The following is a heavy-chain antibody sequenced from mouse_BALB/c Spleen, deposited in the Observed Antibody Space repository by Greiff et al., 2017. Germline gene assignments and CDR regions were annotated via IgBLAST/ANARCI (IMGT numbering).Heavy chain of an antibody. CDR2: ISSGGGST. CDR3: ARHTYQTAGAMDY. J-gene: IGHJ4*01. Sequence: DVKLVESGGGLVKPGGSLKLSCAASGFAFSSYDMSWVRQTPEKRLEWVAYISSGGGSTYYPDTVKGRFTISRDNAKNTLYLQMSSLKSEDTAMYYCARHTYQTAGAMDYWGQGTSVTVSS. CDR1: GFAFSSYD. V-gene: IGHV5-12-1*01. D-gene: IGHD5-1*01.